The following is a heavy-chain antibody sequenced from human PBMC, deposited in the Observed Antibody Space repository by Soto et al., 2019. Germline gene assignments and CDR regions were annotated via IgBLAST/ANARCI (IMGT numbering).Heavy chain of an antibody. CDR2: ISAYNGNR. V-gene: IGHV1-18*01. CDR3: ARDGITLAGSFDY. CDR1: GYTFFNYG. Sequence: QVQLVQSGAEVKKPGASVKVSCKASGYTFFNYGISWVRQAPGQGLEWMGWISAYNGNRNYAVKFQGRATIATETSTCIAYMELRSLRSDDTAVYYCARDGITLAGSFDYWGQGTLVTVSS. J-gene: IGHJ4*02. D-gene: IGHD6-19*01.